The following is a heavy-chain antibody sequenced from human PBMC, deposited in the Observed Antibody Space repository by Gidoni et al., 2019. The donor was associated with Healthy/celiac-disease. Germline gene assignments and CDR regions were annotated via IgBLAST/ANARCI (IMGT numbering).Heavy chain of an antibody. D-gene: IGHD2-15*01. CDR2: ISPYNGNT. J-gene: IGHJ6*02. CDR3: ARDFEGYCSGGSCYSGHYGMDV. Sequence: QVQLVQSGAEVKKPGASVTVSCKASGYTFTSYGISWVRQAPGQGLEWMGWISPYNGNTNYAQKLQGRVTMTTDTSTSTAYMELRSLRSDDTAVYYCARDFEGYCSGGSCYSGHYGMDVWGQGTTVTVSS. CDR1: GYTFTSYG. V-gene: IGHV1-18*01.